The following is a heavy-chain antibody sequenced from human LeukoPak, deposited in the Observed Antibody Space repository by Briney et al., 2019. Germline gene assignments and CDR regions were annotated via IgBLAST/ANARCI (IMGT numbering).Heavy chain of an antibody. CDR3: AKTERVYSSSSHFDY. D-gene: IGHD6-6*01. Sequence: GGSLRLSCAASGFTFSSYGMHWVRQAPGKGLGWVAFIRYDGSNKYYADSVKGRFTISRDNSKNTLYLQMNSLRAEDTAVYYCAKTERVYSSSSHFDYWGQGTLVTVSS. CDR1: GFTFSSYG. J-gene: IGHJ4*02. V-gene: IGHV3-30*02. CDR2: IRYDGSNK.